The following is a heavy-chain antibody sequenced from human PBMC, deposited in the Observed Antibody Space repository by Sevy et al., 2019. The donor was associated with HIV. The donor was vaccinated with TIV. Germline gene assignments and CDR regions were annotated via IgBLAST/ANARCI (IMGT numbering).Heavy chain of an antibody. Sequence: GGSLRLSCAASGFTLTSYTMNWVRQAPGKGLEWVASISATGGSTYYPDSVKGRFTISRDLSKGTLYLQMNSLTAEDTAIFYCAKTLQKLPFHPHYFDYWGHGTLVTVSA. CDR1: GFTLTSYT. V-gene: IGHV3-23*01. CDR2: ISATGGST. J-gene: IGHJ4*01. CDR3: AKTLQKLPFHPHYFDY. D-gene: IGHD2-21*02.